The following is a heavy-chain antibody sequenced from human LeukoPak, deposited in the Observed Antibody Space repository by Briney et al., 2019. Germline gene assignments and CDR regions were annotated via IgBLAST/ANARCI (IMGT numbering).Heavy chain of an antibody. V-gene: IGHV3-66*01. Sequence: PGGSLRLSCAASGFTLSNYYMIWVRQAPGKGLEWISVIYNGGSTHYADSVKGRFASSRDKSNNTLFLQMNSLRAEDTAIYYCARVYGSSYYFDYWGQGTLVTVSS. CDR1: GFTLSNYY. CDR2: IYNGGST. D-gene: IGHD2-15*01. J-gene: IGHJ4*02. CDR3: ARVYGSSYYFDY.